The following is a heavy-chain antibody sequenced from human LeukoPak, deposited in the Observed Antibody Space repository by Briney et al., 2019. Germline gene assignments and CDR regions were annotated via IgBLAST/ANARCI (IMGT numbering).Heavy chain of an antibody. V-gene: IGHV3-64*01. CDR3: AREPGIAVAGDYYFDY. J-gene: IGHJ4*02. CDR1: GFTFSSYA. CDR2: ISSNGGST. Sequence: PGGSLRLSCAASGFTFSSYAMHWVRQAPGKGLEYVSAISSNGGSTYYANSVKGRFTISRDNSKNTLYLQMGSLRAEDMAVYYCAREPGIAVAGDYYFDYWGQGTLVTVSS. D-gene: IGHD6-19*01.